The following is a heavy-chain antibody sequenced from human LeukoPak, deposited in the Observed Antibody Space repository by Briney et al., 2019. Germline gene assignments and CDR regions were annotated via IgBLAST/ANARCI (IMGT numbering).Heavy chain of an antibody. V-gene: IGHV4-59*01. CDR3: ARGPGSGTYWAFDY. J-gene: IGHJ4*02. CDR2: VYYSGST. CDR1: GGSISSYY. D-gene: IGHD1-26*01. Sequence: PSETLSLTCTVSGGSISSYYWSWIWQPPGKGLEWIGYVYYSGSTSYNPSLKSRVTISVDTSKNQFSLKLSSVTAADAAVYYCARGPGSGTYWAFDYWGQGTLVTVSS.